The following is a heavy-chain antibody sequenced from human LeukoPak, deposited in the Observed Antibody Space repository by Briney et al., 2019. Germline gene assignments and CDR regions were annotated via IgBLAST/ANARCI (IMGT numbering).Heavy chain of an antibody. CDR3: ARGGPGTDAVGPWDVSPFDP. CDR1: GGSISSSNW. CDR2: IYHSGST. D-gene: IGHD1-26*01. V-gene: IGHV4-4*02. Sequence: PSGTLSLTCAVSGGSISSSNWWSWVRQPPGKGLEWIGEIYHSGSTNYNPSLKSRVTISVDKSKNQFSLKLSSVTAADTAVYYCARGGPGTDAVGPWDVSPFDPWGQGTLVTVSS. J-gene: IGHJ5*02.